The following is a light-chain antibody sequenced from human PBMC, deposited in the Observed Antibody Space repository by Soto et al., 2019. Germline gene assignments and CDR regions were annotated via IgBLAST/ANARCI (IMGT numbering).Light chain of an antibody. CDR1: QSVSSY. J-gene: IGKJ2*01. CDR2: DAS. Sequence: EIVLTQSPATLSLSPGERATLSCRASQSVSSYLAWYQQKPGQAPRLLIYDASNRATGIPARFSGSGSGTDFTLTISSLEPEDFAVYYCQQRSNWRSVYTFGQGSKLEIK. V-gene: IGKV3-11*01. CDR3: QQRSNWRSVYT.